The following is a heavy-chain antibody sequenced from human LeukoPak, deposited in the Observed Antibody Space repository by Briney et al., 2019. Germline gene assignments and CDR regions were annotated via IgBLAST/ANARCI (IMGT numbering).Heavy chain of an antibody. V-gene: IGHV3-53*01. J-gene: IGHJ3*02. CDR2: IYSGGST. D-gene: IGHD3-9*01. Sequence: GGSLRLSCAASGFTVSSNYMSWVRQAPGKGLEWVSVIYSGGSTYYADSVKGRFTISRDNSKNTLYLQMNRLRVEDTAVYYCARATLSITIFDTAFDIWGQGTMVTVSS. CDR1: GFTVSSNY. CDR3: ARATLSITIFDTAFDI.